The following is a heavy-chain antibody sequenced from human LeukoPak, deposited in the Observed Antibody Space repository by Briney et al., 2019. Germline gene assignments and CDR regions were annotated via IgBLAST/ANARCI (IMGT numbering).Heavy chain of an antibody. Sequence: SGTLSLTCTVSGGSISSYYWSWIRQPPGKGLEWIGYIYYSGSTNYNPSLKSRVTISVDTSKNQFSLKLSSVTAADTAVYYCARAPYGSGSYYNDYWSQGTLVTVSS. V-gene: IGHV4-59*01. D-gene: IGHD3-10*01. CDR1: GGSISSYY. CDR3: ARAPYGSGSYYNDY. CDR2: IYYSGST. J-gene: IGHJ4*02.